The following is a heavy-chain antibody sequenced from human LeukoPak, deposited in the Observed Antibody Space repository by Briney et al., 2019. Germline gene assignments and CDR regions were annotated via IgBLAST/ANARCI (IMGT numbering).Heavy chain of an antibody. CDR2: LYSGGTT. V-gene: IGHV3-53*01. J-gene: IGHJ4*02. Sequence: GGSLRLSCAVSGFSVSSNYVSWVRQAPGKGLEWVSALYSGGTTYYADSVKGRFTISGDNSKNTLFLEMNSLRVEDTAVYYCAKHVGRITLFEHWGQGTLVTVSS. CDR3: AKHVGRITLFEH. CDR1: GFSVSSNY. D-gene: IGHD1-14*01.